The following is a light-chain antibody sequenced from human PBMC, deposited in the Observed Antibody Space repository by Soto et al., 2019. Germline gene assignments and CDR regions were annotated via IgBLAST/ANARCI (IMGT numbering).Light chain of an antibody. J-gene: IGKJ5*01. CDR2: GAS. CDR1: QSVTSTY. V-gene: IGKV3-20*01. CDR3: QQYGDSPIT. Sequence: DIMRTQATIHRRLCGGDRTPLSCGASQSVTSTYLAWYQQKAGQAPRLLIYGASSRATGVPDRFSGNGSGTDFTLTITRLEPEDFALYYCQQYGDSPITLGQGTRLQI.